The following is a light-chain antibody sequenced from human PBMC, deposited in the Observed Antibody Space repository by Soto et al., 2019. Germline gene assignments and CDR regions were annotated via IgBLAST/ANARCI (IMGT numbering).Light chain of an antibody. J-gene: IGKJ1*01. V-gene: IGKV3-15*01. Sequence: EVVMTQSPATLSVSPGERVTLSCRAGQSINAYLAWYQQKPGQAPRLLIHGASTRATGIPARFSGSGFGTEFILTISSLQSEDFAVYYCQQYNTWLWTFGQGTKVEIQ. CDR2: GAS. CDR1: QSINAY. CDR3: QQYNTWLWT.